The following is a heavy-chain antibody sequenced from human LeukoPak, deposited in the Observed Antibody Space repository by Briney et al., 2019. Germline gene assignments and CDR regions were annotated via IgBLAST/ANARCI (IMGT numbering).Heavy chain of an antibody. D-gene: IGHD3-22*01. CDR1: GGSISSSSYY. CDR2: IYYSGST. Sequence: PSETLSLTCTVSGGSISSSSYYWGWIRQPPGKGLEWIGSIYYSGSTYYNPSLKSRVTISVDTSKNQFSLKLSSVTAADTAVYYCARQEVARDSSGYRHNPFDYWGQGTLVTVSS. V-gene: IGHV4-39*01. J-gene: IGHJ4*02. CDR3: ARQEVARDSSGYRHNPFDY.